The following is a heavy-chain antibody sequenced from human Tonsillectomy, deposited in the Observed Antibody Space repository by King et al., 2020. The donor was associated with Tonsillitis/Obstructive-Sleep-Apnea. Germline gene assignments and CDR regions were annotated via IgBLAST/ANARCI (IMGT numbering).Heavy chain of an antibody. CDR2: INWNGDRM. V-gene: IGHV3-9*01. J-gene: IGHJ4*02. CDR3: TRGRDSTKYCAGDVTCSGYFDY. D-gene: IGHD2-21*01. CDR1: GFSFDVFS. Sequence: VQLVESGGGLVQPGRSLRLSCAASGFSFDVFSMGWVRQAPGKALEWVSGINWNGDRMDYADPVKGRFTIARDNAKNSLYLQLNSLRDDDTALFFCTRGRDSTKYCAGDVTCSGYFDYWGQGAQVTVSS.